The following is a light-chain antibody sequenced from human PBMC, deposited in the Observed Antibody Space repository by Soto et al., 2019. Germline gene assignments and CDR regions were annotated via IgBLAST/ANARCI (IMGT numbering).Light chain of an antibody. CDR1: QGISSY. Sequence: AIRMTQSPSSFSASTGDRVTITCRASQGISSYLAWYQQKPGKAPKLLIYAASTLQSGVPSRFSGSGSGTDITLPISSLQSEDFATYYCQQYYSYPRTFGQGTKVEIK. CDR2: AAS. V-gene: IGKV1-8*01. J-gene: IGKJ1*01. CDR3: QQYYSYPRT.